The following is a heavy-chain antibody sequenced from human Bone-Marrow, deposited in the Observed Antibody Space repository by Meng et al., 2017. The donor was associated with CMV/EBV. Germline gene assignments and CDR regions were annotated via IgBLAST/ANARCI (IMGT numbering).Heavy chain of an antibody. CDR2: INPSGGST. V-gene: IGHV1-46*01. Sequence: ASVKVSCKASGYTFTSYYMHWVRQAPGQGLEWMGIINPSGGSTSYAQKFQGRVTMTRDTSTSTVYMELSSLRSEDTAVYYCARVYSSVGDYYYYGMDVWGQGPTVTGSS. CDR3: ARVYSSVGDYYYYGMDV. J-gene: IGHJ6*01. D-gene: IGHD1-26*01. CDR1: GYTFTSYY.